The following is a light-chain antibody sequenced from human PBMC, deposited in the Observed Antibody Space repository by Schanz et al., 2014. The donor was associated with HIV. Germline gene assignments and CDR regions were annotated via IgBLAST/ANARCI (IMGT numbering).Light chain of an antibody. CDR3: ISYTSDTVL. J-gene: IGLJ2*01. Sequence: QSVLTQPASVSGSPGQSITLSCAGSSSDIGDDNYVSWYQQHAGAAPKLIIYDVNERPSGVSHRFSASKSGNTASLTISGLQPEDEADYYCISYTSDTVLFGGGTKLTVL. CDR2: DVN. V-gene: IGLV2-14*03. CDR1: SSDIGDDNY.